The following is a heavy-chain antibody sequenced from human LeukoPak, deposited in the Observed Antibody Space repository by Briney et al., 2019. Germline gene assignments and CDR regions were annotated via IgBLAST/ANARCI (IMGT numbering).Heavy chain of an antibody. CDR1: GFTFSGYW. V-gene: IGHV3-7*01. CDR3: ARDAYDGASES. J-gene: IGHJ5*02. Sequence: GGSLRLSCAASGFTFSGYWMTWVRQAPGKGLEWVANLRPDGSDKYYADSLKGRFTISRDNAKTSLYLQMNGLRADDTAIYYCARDAYDGASESWGQGTLVTVSS. CDR2: LRPDGSDK. D-gene: IGHD3-3*01.